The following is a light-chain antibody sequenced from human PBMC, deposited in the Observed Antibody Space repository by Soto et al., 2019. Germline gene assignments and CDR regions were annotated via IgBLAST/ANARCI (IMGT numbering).Light chain of an antibody. CDR3: CSYVGNSNLF. Sequence: QSALTQPASVSGSPGQSITISCTGTSSDLGSYDLVSWYQQQPGKVPKLLIYEYSRRPSGVSDRFSGSKSGNTASLTISGLQPEDEAHYYCCSYVGNSNLFFGGATKLTVL. CDR1: SSDLGSYDL. J-gene: IGLJ2*01. CDR2: EYS. V-gene: IGLV2-23*01.